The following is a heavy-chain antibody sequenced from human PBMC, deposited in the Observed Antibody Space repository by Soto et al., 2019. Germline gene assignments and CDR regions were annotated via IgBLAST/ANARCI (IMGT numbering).Heavy chain of an antibody. J-gene: IGHJ4*02. CDR1: GFNFSSYA. CDR3: ARGGLYYFDY. CDR2: ISGSGGST. V-gene: IGHV3-23*01. Sequence: GSRRLSCAASGFNFSSYAMSWVRQAPGKGLEWVSAISGSGGSTYSADSVKGRFTISRDNSKNTLYLQMNSLRAEDTAVYYCARGGLYYFDYWGRGTLVTVSS. D-gene: IGHD1-26*01.